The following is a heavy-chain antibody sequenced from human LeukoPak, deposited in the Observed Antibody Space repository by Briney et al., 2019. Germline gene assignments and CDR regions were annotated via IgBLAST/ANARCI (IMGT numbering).Heavy chain of an antibody. CDR2: INSGGSST. Sequence: QAWGALRLSCAASGFTLSSYWMHWVRQAPGKGLVWVSRINSGGSSTSYADSVKGRFTISRDNAKNTLYLQMNSLRAEDTAVYYCARANYYGSGRAAFDIWGQGTMVTVSS. D-gene: IGHD3-10*01. V-gene: IGHV3-74*01. J-gene: IGHJ3*02. CDR3: ARANYYGSGRAAFDI. CDR1: GFTLSSYW.